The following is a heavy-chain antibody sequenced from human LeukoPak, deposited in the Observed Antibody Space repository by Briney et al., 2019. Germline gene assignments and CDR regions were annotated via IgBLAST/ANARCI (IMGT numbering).Heavy chain of an antibody. J-gene: IGHJ5*02. CDR2: ISYDGSNK. Sequence: PGGSLRLSCAASGFTFSSYGMHWVRQAPGKGLEWVAVISYDGSNKYYADSVKGRFTISRDNSKNTLYLQMNSLRPEETAVYYCAKDLWLDSNYGSGSLHFDQWGQGSLVTVSS. D-gene: IGHD3-10*01. CDR1: GFTFSSYG. CDR3: AKDLWLDSNYGSGSLHFDQ. V-gene: IGHV3-30*18.